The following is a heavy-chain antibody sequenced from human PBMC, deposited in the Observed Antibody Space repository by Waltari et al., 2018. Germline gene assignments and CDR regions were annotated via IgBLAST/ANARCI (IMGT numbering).Heavy chain of an antibody. V-gene: IGHV4-39*01. Sequence: QLQLQESGPGLVKPSETLSLTCTVSGGSISSSSYYWGWIRQPPGKGLEWIGSIYYSGSTYYNPSLKSRVTISVDTSKNQFSLKLSSVTAADTAVYYCARQSGSYEDAFDIWGQGTMVTVSS. CDR1: GGSISSSSYY. D-gene: IGHD1-26*01. CDR2: IYYSGST. CDR3: ARQSGSYEDAFDI. J-gene: IGHJ3*02.